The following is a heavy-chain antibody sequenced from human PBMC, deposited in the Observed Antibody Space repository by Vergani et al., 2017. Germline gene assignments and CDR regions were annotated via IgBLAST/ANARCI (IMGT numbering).Heavy chain of an antibody. Sequence: EVQLVQSGAEVKKPGESLKISCKGSGYSFTSYWIGWVRQMPGKGLEWMGIIYPGDADTRYSPSFQGQVTISADKSISTAYLQWSSLKASDTAMYYCARDRVGDTVIVPLANYWGQGTLVTVSS. CDR2: IYPGDADT. V-gene: IGHV5-51*01. J-gene: IGHJ4*02. D-gene: IGHD2/OR15-2a*01. CDR1: GYSFTSYW. CDR3: ARDRVGDTVIVPLANY.